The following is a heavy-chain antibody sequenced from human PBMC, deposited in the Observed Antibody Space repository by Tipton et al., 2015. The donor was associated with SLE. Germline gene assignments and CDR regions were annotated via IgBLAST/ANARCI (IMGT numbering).Heavy chain of an antibody. CDR3: ARGATTKTWFDP. CDR2: IYYSGST. J-gene: IGHJ5*02. CDR1: GGSISSSSYY. D-gene: IGHD1-26*01. V-gene: IGHV4-39*07. Sequence: QLVQSGAEVKPSETLSLTCTVSGGSISSSSYYWGWIRQPPGKGLEWIGSIYYSGSTYYNPSLKSRVTISVDTSKNQFSLKLSSVTAADTAVYYCARGATTKTWFDPWGQGTLVTVSS.